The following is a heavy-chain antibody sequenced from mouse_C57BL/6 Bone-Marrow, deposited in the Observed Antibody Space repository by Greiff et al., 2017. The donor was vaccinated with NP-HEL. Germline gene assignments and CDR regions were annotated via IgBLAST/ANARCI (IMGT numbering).Heavy chain of an antibody. Sequence: EVKVVESGGGLVKPGGSLKLSCAASGFTFSSYAMSWVRQTPEKRLEWVATISDGGSYTYYPDNVKGRFTISRDNAKNNLYLQMSHLKSEDKAMYYCARGDYDQGYYFDYWGQGTTLTVSS. CDR2: ISDGGSYT. CDR3: ARGDYDQGYYFDY. D-gene: IGHD2-4*01. V-gene: IGHV5-4*03. CDR1: GFTFSSYA. J-gene: IGHJ2*01.